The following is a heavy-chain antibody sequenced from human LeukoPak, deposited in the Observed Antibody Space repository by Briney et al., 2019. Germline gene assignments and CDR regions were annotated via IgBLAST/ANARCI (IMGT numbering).Heavy chain of an antibody. J-gene: IGHJ4*02. CDR2: INPNSGGT. CDR3: ARFLPYDSSGYYTEMGFGY. V-gene: IGHV1-2*02. D-gene: IGHD3-22*01. CDR1: GYTFTGYY. Sequence: ALVKVSCKASGYTFTGYYMHWVRQAPGQGLEWMGWINPNSGGTNYAQKFQGRVTMTRDTSISTAYMELSRLRSDDTAVYYCARFLPYDSSGYYTEMGFGYWGQGTLVTVSS.